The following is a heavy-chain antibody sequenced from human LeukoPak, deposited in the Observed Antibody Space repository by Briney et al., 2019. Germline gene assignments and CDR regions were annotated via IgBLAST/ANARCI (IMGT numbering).Heavy chain of an antibody. J-gene: IGHJ4*02. D-gene: IGHD2-21*02. Sequence: GSLRLSCVASGFTFCAYSLTWVRQAPGKGLDLVSSISVSGGGTYYADSVRGRFTISRDNSKNTLYLHMNSLRAEDTAVYYCVKDWRDESNCGGDCLQYWGQGTLVTVSS. CDR1: GFTFCAYS. CDR2: ISVSGGGT. CDR3: VKDWRDESNCGGDCLQY. V-gene: IGHV3-23*01.